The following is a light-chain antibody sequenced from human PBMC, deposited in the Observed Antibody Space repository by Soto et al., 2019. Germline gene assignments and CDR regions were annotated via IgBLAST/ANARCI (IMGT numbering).Light chain of an antibody. J-gene: IGKJ4*01. CDR1: HDISTY. Sequence: DIPMTQSPSSLSAAVGDRVTITCRASHDISTYLCWYQQRPGKAPKLLMYSASILQSGVPPRFSGSGSGTDFTLTISSLQPEDIATYYCQQSFNTLTFGGGTKVQLK. CDR2: SAS. CDR3: QQSFNTLT. V-gene: IGKV1-39*01.